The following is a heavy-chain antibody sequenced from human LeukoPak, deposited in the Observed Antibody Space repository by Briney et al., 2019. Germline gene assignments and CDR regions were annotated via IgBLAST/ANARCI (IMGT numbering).Heavy chain of an antibody. CDR1: GFTFDDYA. CDR3: AKDAGATNRGGGMFDY. V-gene: IGHV3-9*01. Sequence: GRSLRLSCAASGFTFDDYAMHWVRQAPGKGLEWVSGISWNSGSIGYADSVKGRFTISRDNAKNSLYLQMNSLRAEDTALYYCAKDAGATNRGGGMFDYWGQGTLVTVSS. J-gene: IGHJ4*02. CDR2: ISWNSGSI. D-gene: IGHD1-26*01.